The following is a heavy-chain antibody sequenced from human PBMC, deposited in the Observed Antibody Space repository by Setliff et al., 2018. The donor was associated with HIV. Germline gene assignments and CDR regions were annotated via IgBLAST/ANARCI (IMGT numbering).Heavy chain of an antibody. J-gene: IGHJ5*02. CDR2: ISAYNGNT. V-gene: IGHV1-18*01. D-gene: IGHD6-13*01. Sequence: ASVKVSCKASGYTFTSYGISWVRQAPGQGLEWMGWISAYNGNTNYAQKLQGRVTMTTDTSTSTAYMELRSLRSDDTAVYYCARDPHSSSWYKEWFDPWGQGTLVTVSS. CDR3: ARDPHSSSWYKEWFDP. CDR1: GYTFTSYG.